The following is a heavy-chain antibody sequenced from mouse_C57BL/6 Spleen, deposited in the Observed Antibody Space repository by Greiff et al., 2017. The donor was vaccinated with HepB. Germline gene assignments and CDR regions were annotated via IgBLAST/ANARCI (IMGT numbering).Heavy chain of an antibody. D-gene: IGHD2-4*01. Sequence: QVQLQQSGAELVRPGASVKLSCKASGYTFTDYYINWVKQRPGQGLEWIARIYPGSGNTYYNEKFKGKATLTAEKSSSTAYMQLSSLTSEDSAVYFCARVKGIYYDYDGGYFDYWGQGTTLTVSS. CDR2: IYPGSGNT. V-gene: IGHV1-76*01. CDR3: ARVKGIYYDYDGGYFDY. J-gene: IGHJ2*01. CDR1: GYTFTDYY.